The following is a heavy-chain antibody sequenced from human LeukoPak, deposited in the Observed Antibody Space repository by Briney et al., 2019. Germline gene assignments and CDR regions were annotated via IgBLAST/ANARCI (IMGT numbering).Heavy chain of an antibody. CDR3: ARDRDTAMGL. D-gene: IGHD5-18*01. CDR1: GFTFTSYG. J-gene: IGHJ4*02. V-gene: IGHV3-33*01. CDR2: IWYDGINK. Sequence: TGGSLRLSCAASGFTFTSYGMHWVRQAPGKGPEWVAVIWYDGINKYYADSVKGRFTISRDNSKNTLYLQMNSLRAEDTAVYYCARDRDTAMGLWGQGTLVTVSS.